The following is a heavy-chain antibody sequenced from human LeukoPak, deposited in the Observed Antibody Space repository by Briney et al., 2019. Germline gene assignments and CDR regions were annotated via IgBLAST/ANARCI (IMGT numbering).Heavy chain of an antibody. D-gene: IGHD4-17*01. CDR3: AKDQSATVRDGAFDI. V-gene: IGHV3-9*03. J-gene: IGHJ3*02. CDR2: ISWNSGSI. Sequence: PGRSLRLSCAASGFTFDDYAMHWVRQAPGKGLEWVSGISWNSGSIGYADSVKGRFTISRDNAKNSLYLRMNSLRAEDMALYYCAKDQSATVRDGAFDIWGQGTMVTVSS. CDR1: GFTFDDYA.